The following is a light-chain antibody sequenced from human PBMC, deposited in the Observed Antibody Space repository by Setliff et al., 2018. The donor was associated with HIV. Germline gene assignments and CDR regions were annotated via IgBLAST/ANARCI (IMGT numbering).Light chain of an antibody. CDR1: SSNVGKYDF. CDR2: DVT. Sequence: QSALTQAASVSGSPGQSITISCTGNSSNVGKYDFVSWYRQYPGKAPKLMIYDVTKRPSGVPDRFSGSKSGNTASLTISGLQAEDEAYYYCCSYAGSYTYIFGTGTKVTVL. CDR3: CSYAGSYTYI. V-gene: IGLV2-11*02. J-gene: IGLJ1*01.